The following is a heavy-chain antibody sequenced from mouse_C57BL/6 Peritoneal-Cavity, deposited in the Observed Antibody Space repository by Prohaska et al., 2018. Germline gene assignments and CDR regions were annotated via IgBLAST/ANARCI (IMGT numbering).Heavy chain of an antibody. CDR3: ASYYGRSHFDY. J-gene: IGHJ2*01. Sequence: EVQLQQSGPVLVKPGASVKMSCKASGYTFTDYYMNWVKQSHGKSLEWIGVINPYNGGTSYNQKFKGKATLTVDKSSTTAYKGLNSLKSEGSAGYYWASYYGRSHFDYWGQGTTLTVSS. CDR1: GYTFTDYY. D-gene: IGHD1-1*01. CDR2: INPYNGGT. V-gene: IGHV1-19*01.